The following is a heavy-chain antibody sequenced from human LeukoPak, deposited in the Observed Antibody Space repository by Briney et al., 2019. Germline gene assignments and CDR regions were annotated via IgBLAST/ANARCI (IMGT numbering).Heavy chain of an antibody. Sequence: ASVKVSCKASGYTFTCYHIHSVRHAPGQGLEWMGRINPYSGDTNFAQKFQGRVTMTRNTSITTAYMDLSSLTPGDTAVYFCARDQGSLTRSWYTGYWGQGTQVTVSS. CDR3: ARDQGSLTRSWYTGY. CDR1: GYTFTCYH. J-gene: IGHJ4*02. D-gene: IGHD6-13*01. V-gene: IGHV1-2*06. CDR2: INPYSGDT.